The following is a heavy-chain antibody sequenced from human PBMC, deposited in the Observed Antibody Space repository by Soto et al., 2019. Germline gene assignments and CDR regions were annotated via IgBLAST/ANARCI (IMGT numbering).Heavy chain of an antibody. CDR2: ISSNGGST. V-gene: IGHV3-64D*06. D-gene: IGHD3-3*01. J-gene: IGHJ4*02. CDR3: VISGYDFWSGYFSLDY. CDR1: GFTFSSYA. Sequence: GGSLRLSCSASGFTFSSYAMHWVRQAPGKGLEYVSAISSNGGSTYYADSVKGRFTISRDNSKNTLYLQMSSLRAEDTAVYYCVISGYDFWSGYFSLDYWGQGXLVTVYS.